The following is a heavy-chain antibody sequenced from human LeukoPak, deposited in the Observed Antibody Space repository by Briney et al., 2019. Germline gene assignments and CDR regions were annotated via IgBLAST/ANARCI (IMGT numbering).Heavy chain of an antibody. CDR3: ARDGYYYDSSGYYLRFDY. J-gene: IGHJ4*02. Sequence: GRSLRLSCAASGFTFSSYAMHWVRQAPGKGLEWVAVISYDGSNKYYADSVKGRFTISRDNAKNSLYLQMNSLRAEDTAVYYCARDGYYYDSSGYYLRFDYWGQGTLVTVSS. D-gene: IGHD3-22*01. CDR2: ISYDGSNK. V-gene: IGHV3-30*04. CDR1: GFTFSSYA.